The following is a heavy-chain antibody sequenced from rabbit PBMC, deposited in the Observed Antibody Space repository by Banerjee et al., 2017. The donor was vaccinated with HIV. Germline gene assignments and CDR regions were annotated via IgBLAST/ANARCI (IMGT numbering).Heavy chain of an antibody. CDR1: GFSFSSGYY. D-gene: IGHD6-1*01. J-gene: IGHJ4*01. Sequence: QSLEESGGDLVKPGASLTLTCTASGFSFSSGYYICWVRQAPGKGLEWIGCIGVGSGSTYYASWAKGRFTISKTSSTTVTLQMTSLTAADTATYFCARSYGESFFNLWGQGTLVTVS. CDR3: ARSYGESFFNL. CDR2: IGVGSGST. V-gene: IGHV1S40*01.